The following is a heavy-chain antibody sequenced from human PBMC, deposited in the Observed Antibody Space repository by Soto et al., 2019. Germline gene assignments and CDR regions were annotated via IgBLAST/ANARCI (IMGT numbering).Heavy chain of an antibody. Sequence: GESLKISCNASGYSFTNYWITWVRQVPGKGLEWMGRIAPRGAYIDYSPSFQGRVIMSTDNSISTAYLQWTSLKASDTALYYCARHRGGTLALSVQGWFDPWGQGTLVTVSS. CDR3: ARHRGGTLALSVQGWFDP. CDR2: IAPRGAYI. D-gene: IGHD3-16*01. J-gene: IGHJ5*02. CDR1: GYSFTNYW. V-gene: IGHV5-10-1*01.